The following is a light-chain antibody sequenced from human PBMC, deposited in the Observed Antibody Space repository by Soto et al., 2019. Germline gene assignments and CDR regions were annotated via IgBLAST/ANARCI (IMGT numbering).Light chain of an antibody. V-gene: IGLV8-61*01. CDR1: SGSVSTNYY. J-gene: IGLJ3*02. Sequence: QAVVTQEPSFSVSPGGTVTLTCGLNSGSVSTNYYPAWYQQTPGQAPRALIYHTNTRSSGVPDRFSGSILGNRAALTISGAQADDESDYYCVLYITGGTWVFGGGTMVTVL. CDR2: HTN. CDR3: VLYITGGTWV.